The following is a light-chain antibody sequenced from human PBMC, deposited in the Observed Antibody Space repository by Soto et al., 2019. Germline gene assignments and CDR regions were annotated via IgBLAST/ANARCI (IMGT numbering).Light chain of an antibody. CDR2: AAS. CDR1: QSISSY. J-gene: IGKJ1*01. V-gene: IGKV1-39*01. Sequence: DIQMTQSPSSLSASVGARVTITCRASQSISSYLNWYQQKPGKAPKLLIYAASSLQSGVPSRFSGSGSGTDFTLTISSLQPEDFATYYCQQSYSTPWTVGQGTKVEIK. CDR3: QQSYSTPWT.